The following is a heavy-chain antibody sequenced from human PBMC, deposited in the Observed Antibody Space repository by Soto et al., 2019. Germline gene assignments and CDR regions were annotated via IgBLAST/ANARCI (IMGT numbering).Heavy chain of an antibody. V-gene: IGHV1-18*01. D-gene: IGHD3-3*01. Sequence: QVQLMQSGAEGKKPGASVKVSCQASGYTFTSYGISWVRQAPGQGLEWMGWISAYNGNTNYAQQLQGRVTMTTDTSASTAHMELRSLRSADTYVDYCARGTIFGVVIAGFDPWGQGTLVTVSS. CDR1: GYTFTSYG. J-gene: IGHJ5*02. CDR2: ISAYNGNT. CDR3: ARGTIFGVVIAGFDP.